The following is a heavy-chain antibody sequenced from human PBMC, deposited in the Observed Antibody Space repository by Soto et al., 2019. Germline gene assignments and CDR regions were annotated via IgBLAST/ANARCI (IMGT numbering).Heavy chain of an antibody. CDR1: GYTFTSYN. Sequence: GSSVKVSCKASGYTFTSYNFNWVRQATGQGLEWMGWMNPDTGNTGYGEKFQGRVTMTRDTSISTAYMELSSLRSEDTAVYYCARQWELSGYYYGMDVWGQVTTVTVSS. J-gene: IGHJ6*02. D-gene: IGHD1-26*01. V-gene: IGHV1-8*01. CDR2: MNPDTGNT. CDR3: ARQWELSGYYYGMDV.